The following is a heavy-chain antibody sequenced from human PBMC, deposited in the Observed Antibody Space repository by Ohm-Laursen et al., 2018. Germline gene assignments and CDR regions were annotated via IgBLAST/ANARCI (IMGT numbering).Heavy chain of an antibody. D-gene: IGHD6-13*01. CDR3: AKVAAGTGVFDY. CDR1: GFTFDDYA. V-gene: IGHV3-9*01. J-gene: IGHJ4*02. CDR2: ISWNSGSI. Sequence: SLRLSCAASGFTFDDYAMHWVRQAPGKGLEWVSGISWNSGSIGYADSVKGRFTISRDNAKNSLYLQMNSLRAEDTALYYCAKVAAGTGVFDYWGQGTLVTVSS.